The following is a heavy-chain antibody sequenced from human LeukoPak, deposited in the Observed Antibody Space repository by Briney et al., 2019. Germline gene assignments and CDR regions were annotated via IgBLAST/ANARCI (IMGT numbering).Heavy chain of an antibody. CDR1: GGSFSGYY. D-gene: IGHD3-10*01. V-gene: IGHV4-34*01. Sequence: KTSETLSLTCAVYGGSFSGYYWSSIRQPPGKGLEWIGEINHSGSTNYNPSLKSRVTISVDTSKNQFSLKLSSVTAADTAVYYCARHTRYYGSGSYYADYWGQGTLVTVSS. J-gene: IGHJ4*02. CDR2: INHSGST. CDR3: ARHTRYYGSGSYYADY.